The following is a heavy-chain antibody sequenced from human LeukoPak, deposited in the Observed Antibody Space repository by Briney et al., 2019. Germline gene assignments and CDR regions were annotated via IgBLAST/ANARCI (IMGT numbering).Heavy chain of an antibody. V-gene: IGHV4-39*01. Sequence: SETLSLTCTVSGGSISSSSYYWGWTRQPPGKGLEWIGSIYYSGSTYYNPSLKSRVTISVDTSKNQFSLKLSSVTAADTAVYYCARHEAVEYYYDSSGYFDYWGQGTLVTVSS. CDR1: GGSISSSSYY. CDR3: ARHEAVEYYYDSSGYFDY. J-gene: IGHJ4*02. D-gene: IGHD3-22*01. CDR2: IYYSGST.